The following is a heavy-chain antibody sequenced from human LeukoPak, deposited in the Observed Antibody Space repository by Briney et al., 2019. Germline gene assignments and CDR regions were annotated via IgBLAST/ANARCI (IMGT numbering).Heavy chain of an antibody. V-gene: IGHV3-74*01. D-gene: IGHD3-22*01. J-gene: IGHJ4*02. CDR3: AKDRIYYDSSGYYEY. Sequence: GGSLRLSCAASGFTFSTYWMHWVRQAPGKGLVWVSRINTDGSRTDSVEGRFTISRDNAKNTLYLQMNSLRAEDTAVYYCAKDRIYYDSSGYYEYWGQGTLVTVSS. CDR2: INTDGSRT. CDR1: GFTFSTYW.